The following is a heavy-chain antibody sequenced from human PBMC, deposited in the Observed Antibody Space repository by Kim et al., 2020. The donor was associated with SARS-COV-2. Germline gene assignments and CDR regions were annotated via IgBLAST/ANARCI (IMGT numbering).Heavy chain of an antibody. Sequence: SVKVSCKASGGTFSSYAISWVRQAPGQGLEWMGGIIPIFGTANYAQKFQGRVTITADESTSTAYMELSSLRSEDTAVYYCARDPSKSHTKYSSSPHHYYYGMDVWGQGTTVTVSS. CDR1: GGTFSSYA. V-gene: IGHV1-69*13. CDR3: ARDPSKSHTKYSSSPHHYYYGMDV. CDR2: IIPIFGTA. J-gene: IGHJ6*02. D-gene: IGHD6-6*01.